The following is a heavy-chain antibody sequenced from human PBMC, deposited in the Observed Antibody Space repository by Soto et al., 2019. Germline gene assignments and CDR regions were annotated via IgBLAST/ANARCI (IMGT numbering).Heavy chain of an antibody. Sequence: QLLLQASGSGLVKPSQTLSLTCAVSGGSISSGDYSWSWIRQPPGKGLEWIGYIYNSGRTYYNPSLKSRVSISVDKSKNQFSLNLSSVTAADTAVYYCARGLGTGTNWFDPWGQGTLVTVSS. J-gene: IGHJ5*02. CDR1: GGSISSGDYS. V-gene: IGHV4-30-2*01. D-gene: IGHD1-1*01. CDR2: IYNSGRT. CDR3: ARGLGTGTNWFDP.